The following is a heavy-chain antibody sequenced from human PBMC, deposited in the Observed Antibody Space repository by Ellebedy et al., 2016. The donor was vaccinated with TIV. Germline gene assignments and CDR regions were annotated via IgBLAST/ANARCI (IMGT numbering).Heavy chain of an antibody. J-gene: IGHJ6*02. CDR1: GGSINNYY. Sequence: MPSETLSLTCSVSGGSINNYYWTWIRQPPGQGLEWIGDIHHSGNSHIHPSPKSRVPLSVDTSKNQFSLDMTSVTAADTATYYCARDLGRYGMDVWGQGTTVTVSS. CDR3: ARDLGRYGMDV. CDR2: IHHSGNS. V-gene: IGHV4-59*01.